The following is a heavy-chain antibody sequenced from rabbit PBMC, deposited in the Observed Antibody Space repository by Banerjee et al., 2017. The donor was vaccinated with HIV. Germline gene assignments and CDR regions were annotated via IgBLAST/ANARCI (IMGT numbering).Heavy chain of an antibody. CDR1: GFSFSSNYW. D-gene: IGHD6-1*01. V-gene: IGHV1S45*01. CDR2: IYGGSSGST. J-gene: IGHJ4*01. Sequence: QEQLEESGGDLVKPEGSLTLTCTASGFSFSSNYWICWVRQAPGKGPEWIACIYGGSSGSTYYASWAKGRFTISKTSSTTVTLQMTSLTAADTATYFCAREYGDVYAAVVYATIFSLWGPGTLVTVS. CDR3: AREYGDVYAAVVYATIFSL.